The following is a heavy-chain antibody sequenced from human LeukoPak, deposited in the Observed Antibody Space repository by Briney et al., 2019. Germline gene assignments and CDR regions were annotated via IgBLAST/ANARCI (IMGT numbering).Heavy chain of an antibody. D-gene: IGHD7-27*01. J-gene: IGHJ5*02. Sequence: PSETLSLTCAVYGGSFSSYYWSWIRRPPGKGLEWIGEINHSGSTNYNPSLKSRVTISVDTSKNQFSLKLSSVTAADTAVYYCAREPLWGNWFDPWGQGTLVTVSS. CDR2: INHSGST. CDR1: GGSFSSYY. CDR3: AREPLWGNWFDP. V-gene: IGHV4-34*01.